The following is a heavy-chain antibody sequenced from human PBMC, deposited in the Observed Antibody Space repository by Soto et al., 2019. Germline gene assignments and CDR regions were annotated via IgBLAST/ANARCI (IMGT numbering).Heavy chain of an antibody. J-gene: IGHJ4*02. CDR1: GGSISSSNW. D-gene: IGHD6-19*01. V-gene: IGHV4-4*02. CDR2: IYHIGST. Sequence: SETLSLTCAVSGGSISSSNWWTWVRQPPGKGLEWIGEIYHIGSTNYNPSLKSRVTISVDKSKNQFSLNLSSVTAADTAVYYCARVSVSGTYSDYWGQGTLVTVSS. CDR3: ARVSVSGTYSDY.